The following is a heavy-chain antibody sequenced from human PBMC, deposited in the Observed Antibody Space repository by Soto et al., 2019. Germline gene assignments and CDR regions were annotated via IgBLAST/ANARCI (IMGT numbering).Heavy chain of an antibody. D-gene: IGHD5-12*01. J-gene: IGHJ6*03. V-gene: IGHV4-31*03. CDR1: GGSISRGGYY. CDR3: AKKDSGYADYMDV. Sequence: QVQLQESGPGLVKPSQTLSLTCTVSGGSISRGGYYWSWIRQHPGKGLEWIGYIYYSGGTYYNPSLKSRVTISVDTSENQFSLRLSSVTAADTAVYDCAKKDSGYADYMDVWGKGTTVTVSS. CDR2: IYYSGGT.